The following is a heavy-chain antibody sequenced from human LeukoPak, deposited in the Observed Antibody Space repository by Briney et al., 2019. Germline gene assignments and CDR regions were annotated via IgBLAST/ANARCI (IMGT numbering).Heavy chain of an antibody. CDR2: INRDGSEK. J-gene: IGHJ4*02. CDR1: GFTFSSRW. V-gene: IGHV3-7*01. CDR3: ATYDFWSGYSLGY. D-gene: IGHD3-3*01. Sequence: GGSLRLFCAASGFTFSSRWMSWVRQAPGKGLEWVANINRDGSEKNYVDSVTGRLTISRDSGKNSLYLQMNSLRAEDTAVYYCATYDFWSGYSLGYWGQGTLVTVSS.